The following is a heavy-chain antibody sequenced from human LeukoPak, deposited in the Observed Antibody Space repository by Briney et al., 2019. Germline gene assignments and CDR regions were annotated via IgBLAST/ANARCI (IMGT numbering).Heavy chain of an antibody. J-gene: IGHJ4*02. Sequence: ASVKVSCKASGYTFTGYYMHWVRQAPGQGLEWMGWINPNSGGTNYAQKFQGRVTMTRDTSISTAYMELSRLRSDDTAVYYCAGCLGSGDCYLFVRFDYWGQGTLVTVSS. D-gene: IGHD2-21*02. CDR2: INPNSGGT. CDR1: GYTFTGYY. V-gene: IGHV1-2*02. CDR3: AGCLGSGDCYLFVRFDY.